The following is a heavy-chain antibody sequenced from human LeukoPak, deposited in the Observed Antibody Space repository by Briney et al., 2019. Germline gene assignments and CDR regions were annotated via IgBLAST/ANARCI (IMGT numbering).Heavy chain of an antibody. CDR3: ARSRYYYGSGSYYNVDY. J-gene: IGHJ4*02. V-gene: IGHV1-69*13. CDR2: IIPIFGTA. Sequence: SVKVSCKASGGTFSSYAISWVRQAPGQGLEWMGGIIPIFGTANYAQKFQGRVTITADESTSTAYMELSSLRSEDTAVYYCARSRYYYGSGSYYNVDYWGQGTLVTVSS. D-gene: IGHD3-10*01. CDR1: GGTFSSYA.